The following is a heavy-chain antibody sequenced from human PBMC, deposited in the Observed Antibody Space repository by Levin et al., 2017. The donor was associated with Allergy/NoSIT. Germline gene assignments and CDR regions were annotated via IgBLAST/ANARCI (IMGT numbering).Heavy chain of an antibody. Sequence: SVKVSCKASGGTFSSYAISWVRQAPGQGLEWMGGIIPIFGTANYAQKFQGRVTITADESTSTAYMELSSLRSEDTAVYYCATDYYDSSGYFLGPYYFDYWGQGTLVTVSS. D-gene: IGHD3-22*01. V-gene: IGHV1-69*13. CDR3: ATDYYDSSGYFLGPYYFDY. CDR2: IIPIFGTA. CDR1: GGTFSSYA. J-gene: IGHJ4*02.